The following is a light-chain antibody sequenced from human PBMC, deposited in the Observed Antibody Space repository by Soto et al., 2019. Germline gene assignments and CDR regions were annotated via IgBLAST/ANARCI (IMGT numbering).Light chain of an antibody. V-gene: IGLV1-40*01. CDR3: QSYDSSLTNAV. CDR1: SSNIGAGYD. CDR2: GNN. J-gene: IGLJ2*01. Sequence: QSVLTQPPSVSGAPGQTITISCTGSSSNIGAGYDVHWYQQLPGRAPKLLIYGNNNRPSRVPDRFSGSKSGTSVSLAITGLLGEDEADYHCQSYDSSLTNAVFGGGTKLTVL.